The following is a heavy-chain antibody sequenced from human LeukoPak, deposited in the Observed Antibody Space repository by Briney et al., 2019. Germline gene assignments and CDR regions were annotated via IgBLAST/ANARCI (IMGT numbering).Heavy chain of an antibody. CDR1: GDSMTRGGYY. D-gene: IGHD3-10*01. Sequence: SETLSLTCTVSGDSMTRGGYYWSWVRQHPGKGLEWIGSIYYSGSTYYNPSLKSRVTISVDTSKNQFSLKLSSVTAADTAVYYCARGYYGSGSHCCHMDVWGKGTTITVS. V-gene: IGHV4-39*01. CDR3: ARGYYGSGSHCCHMDV. J-gene: IGHJ6*03. CDR2: IYYSGST.